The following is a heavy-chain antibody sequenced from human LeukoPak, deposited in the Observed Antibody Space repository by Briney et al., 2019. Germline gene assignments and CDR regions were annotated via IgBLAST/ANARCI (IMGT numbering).Heavy chain of an antibody. CDR3: ARDSGTTGEVKFDP. CDR1: GYTFTSYG. V-gene: IGHV1-18*01. Sequence: ASVKVSCKASGYTFTSYGISWVRQAPGQGLEWMGWISAYNGNTNYAQKLQGRVTMTTDTSTSTAYMELRSPRSDDTAVYYCARDSGTTGEVKFDPWGQGTLVTVSS. D-gene: IGHD3-10*01. J-gene: IGHJ5*02. CDR2: ISAYNGNT.